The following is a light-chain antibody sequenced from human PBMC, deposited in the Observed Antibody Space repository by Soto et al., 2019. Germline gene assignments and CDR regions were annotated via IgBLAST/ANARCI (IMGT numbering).Light chain of an antibody. V-gene: IGLV7-46*01. CDR2: DTS. CDR3: LLSYSGPHVV. CDR1: TGAVTSGHY. J-gene: IGLJ2*01. Sequence: QTVVTQEPSLTVSPGGTVTLTCGSSTGAVTSGHYPYWFQQKPGQAPRTLIYDTSNKHSWTPARFPGSLLGGKAALTLSGAQPEDEAEYYCLLSYSGPHVVFGGGTKLTVL.